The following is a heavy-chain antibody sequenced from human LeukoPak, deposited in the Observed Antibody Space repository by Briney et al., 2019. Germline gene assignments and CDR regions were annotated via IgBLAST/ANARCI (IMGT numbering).Heavy chain of an antibody. CDR3: VSGDSYALSDY. J-gene: IGHJ4*02. V-gene: IGHV3-48*03. CDR2: ISSSGSTI. CDR1: GFTFSSYE. Sequence: PGGSLRLSXAASGFTFSSYEMNWVRQAPGKGLEWVSYISSSGSTIYYADSVKGRFTISRDNAKNSLYLQMNSLRAEDTAVYYCVSGDSYALSDYWGQGTLVTVSS. D-gene: IGHD5-18*01.